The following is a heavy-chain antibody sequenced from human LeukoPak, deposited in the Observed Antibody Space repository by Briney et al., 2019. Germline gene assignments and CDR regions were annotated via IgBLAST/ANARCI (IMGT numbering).Heavy chain of an antibody. Sequence: ASETLSLTCGVSDGSLSGYYWTWFRQPPGKGLEWIGEINHSGSTHYNPSLQSRVTLSVDTSKKQFSLKLSSMTAADTAVYYCASSGWSFDYWGQGTLVTVSS. V-gene: IGHV4-34*01. J-gene: IGHJ4*02. D-gene: IGHD6-19*01. CDR2: INHSGST. CDR1: DGSLSGYY. CDR3: ASSGWSFDY.